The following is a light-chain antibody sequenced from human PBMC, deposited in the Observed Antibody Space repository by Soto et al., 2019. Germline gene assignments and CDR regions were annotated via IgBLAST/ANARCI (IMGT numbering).Light chain of an antibody. Sequence: VVLTQSPGTLSLSPGERATLSCRTSQTISSSYLGWYQQKPGQAPRLLIYGASSRATGIPDRFSGSGPGTDFTLTISRLEAEDFAVYYCQQYTYSPWTFGQGTKVDIK. CDR2: GAS. J-gene: IGKJ1*01. V-gene: IGKV3-20*01. CDR3: QQYTYSPWT. CDR1: QTISSSY.